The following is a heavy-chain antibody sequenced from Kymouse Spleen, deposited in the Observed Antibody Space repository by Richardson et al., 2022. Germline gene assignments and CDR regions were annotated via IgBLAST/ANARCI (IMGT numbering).Heavy chain of an antibody. J-gene: IGHJ5*02. CDR1: GGSISSGGYY. CDR3: ARVLRYFDWLL*QLVRP. D-gene: IGHD3-9*01. V-gene: IGHV4-31*03. CDR2: IYYSGST. Sequence: QVQLQESGPGLVKPSQTLSLTCTVSGGSISSGGYYWSWIRQHPGKGLEWIGYIYYSGSTYYNPSLKSRVTISVDTSKNQFSLKLSSVTAADTAVYYCARVLRYFDWLL*QLVRPLGPGNPGHRLL.